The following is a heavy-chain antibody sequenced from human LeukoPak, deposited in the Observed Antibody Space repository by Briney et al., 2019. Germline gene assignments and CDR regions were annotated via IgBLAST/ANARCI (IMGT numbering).Heavy chain of an antibody. CDR2: ISWNGAYI. CDR1: GCTFDDYG. D-gene: IGHD3-10*01. V-gene: IGHV3-9*03. Sequence: PGKSLRLSCATSGCTFDDYGMHWVRQPPGKGLEWIAGISWNGAYIRYAASVKGRFTVSRDNAKNSLYLQMNSLRPELMALYYCAKGNNYYASESLPDPFDMCGQGTIVTVSS. J-gene: IGHJ3*02. CDR3: AKGNNYYASESLPDPFDM.